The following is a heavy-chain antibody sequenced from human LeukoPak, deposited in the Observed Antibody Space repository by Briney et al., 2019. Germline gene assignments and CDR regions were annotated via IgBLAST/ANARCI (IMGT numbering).Heavy chain of an antibody. CDR1: GGSMRRYY. CDR2: IYYSGST. Sequence: PSETLSLTCTVSGGSMRRYYWSWIRQPPGKGLEWIGYIYYSGSTNYNPSLKSRVSISVDTSKNQFSLNLRSVTAADTAVYYCATTWAASGAQYFQHWGQGTLVTVSS. J-gene: IGHJ1*01. V-gene: IGHV4-59*01. CDR3: ATTWAASGAQYFQH. D-gene: IGHD2-15*01.